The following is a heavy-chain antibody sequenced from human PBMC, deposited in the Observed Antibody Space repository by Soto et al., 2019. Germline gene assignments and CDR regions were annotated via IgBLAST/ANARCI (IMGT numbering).Heavy chain of an antibody. Sequence: QVQLVQSGAEVKKPGSSVKVSCKASGGTFSSYAISWVRQAPGQGLEWMGGIIPIFGTANYAQKFQGRVTITADKSTSTAYMELSSRRSEDKAVYYCASDDLGYCSGGSCYSPEGWGQGTLVTVSS. CDR2: IIPIFGTA. J-gene: IGHJ4*02. D-gene: IGHD2-15*01. V-gene: IGHV1-69*06. CDR3: ASDDLGYCSGGSCYSPEG. CDR1: GGTFSSYA.